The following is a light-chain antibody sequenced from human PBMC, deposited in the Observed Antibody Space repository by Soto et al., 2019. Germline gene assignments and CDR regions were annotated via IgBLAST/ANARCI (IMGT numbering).Light chain of an antibody. CDR3: RQSGSSSWT. J-gene: IGKJ1*01. V-gene: IGKV3-20*01. Sequence: EIVLTQSPGTLSLSPGERATLSCRASQSVSGSYLAWYQQKPGQAPRLLIYGASSRATGIPDRFSGSGSGTDFTLTISRLEPEDVAVYYCRQSGSSSWTFGQGTKVEIK. CDR2: GAS. CDR1: QSVSGSY.